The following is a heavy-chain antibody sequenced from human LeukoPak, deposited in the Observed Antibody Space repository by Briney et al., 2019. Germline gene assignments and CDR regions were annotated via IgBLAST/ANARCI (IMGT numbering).Heavy chain of an antibody. J-gene: IGHJ4*02. Sequence: EASVKVSCNASGYTFTSYAIHWVRQAPGQRLEWMGWINAGNGNTKYSQEFQGRVTITRDTSASTAYMELSSLTSEDTAVYYCARDPSMVRGENTPYFDYWGQGTLVTVSS. CDR3: ARDPSMVRGENTPYFDY. CDR1: GYTFTSYA. CDR2: INAGNGNT. V-gene: IGHV1-3*03. D-gene: IGHD3-10*01.